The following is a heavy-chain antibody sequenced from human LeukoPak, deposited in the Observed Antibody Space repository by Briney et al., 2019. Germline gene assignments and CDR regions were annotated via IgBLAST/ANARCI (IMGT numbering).Heavy chain of an antibody. CDR3: TRNVEN. D-gene: IGHD1-1*01. CDR2: ISFSGIT. CDR1: GGSISSYY. V-gene: IGHV4-59*08. J-gene: IGHJ4*02. Sequence: SETLSLTCTVSGGSISSYYWSWIRQPPGKGLEWIGYISFSGITNYNPSLKGRVTMSVDTSKNQLSLNLNSVTAADTAIYYCTRNVENWGQGTLVTVSS.